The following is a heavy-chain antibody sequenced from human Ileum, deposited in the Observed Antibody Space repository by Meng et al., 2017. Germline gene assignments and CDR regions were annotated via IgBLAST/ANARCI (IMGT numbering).Heavy chain of an antibody. CDR1: SDSITNTNW. Sequence: VELRESGPGVVKLSGTLSPTCAVSSDSITNTNWWNWVRQPPGKGLEWIGEVYHSGSTNYNPSLQSRVTISIDKSKNQFSLNLTSVTVADTAVYYCARGGLTLERRPLDYWGQGTLVTVSS. V-gene: IGHV4-4*02. CDR2: VYHSGST. D-gene: IGHD1-1*01. J-gene: IGHJ4*02. CDR3: ARGGLTLERRPLDY.